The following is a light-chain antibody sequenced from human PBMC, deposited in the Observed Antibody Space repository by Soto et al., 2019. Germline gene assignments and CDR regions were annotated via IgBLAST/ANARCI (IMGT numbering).Light chain of an antibody. V-gene: IGLV2-8*01. Sequence: QSALTQPPSASGSPGQSVAISCTGTSSDVGGYNYVSWYQQHPGKAPKLMIYEVNKRPSGVPDRFSGSKSGNTASLTVSGLQAEDEADYYCSSYAGSINVFGTGTKLTAL. CDR1: SSDVGGYNY. CDR3: SSYAGSINV. CDR2: EVN. J-gene: IGLJ1*01.